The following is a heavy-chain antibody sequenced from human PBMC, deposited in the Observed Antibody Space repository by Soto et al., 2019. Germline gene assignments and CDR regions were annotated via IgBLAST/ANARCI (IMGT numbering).Heavy chain of an antibody. J-gene: IGHJ4*02. Sequence: EVQLLESGGGLVQPGGSLRLSCAASGFTFTNYAMTWVRQAPGKGLEWVSISSGSGSGGSTNYADSVKGRFTISRYNSKTTLYLQMNSRRVEDTAVYYCAKDRDDYRNYVFDYWGQGTLVTVSS. CDR3: AKDRDDYRNYVFDY. CDR2: SSGSGSGGST. CDR1: GFTFTNYA. D-gene: IGHD4-4*01. V-gene: IGHV3-23*01.